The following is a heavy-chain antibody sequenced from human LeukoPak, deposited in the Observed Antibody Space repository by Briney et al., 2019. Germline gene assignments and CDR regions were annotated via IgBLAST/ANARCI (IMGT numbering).Heavy chain of an antibody. V-gene: IGHV3-74*01. CDR3: ARAPSEIGGYYPEYFRH. J-gene: IGHJ1*01. D-gene: IGHD3-22*01. Sequence: GRSLRLSCAASGFTFSTYWMHWVRNAPGKGLVLVSRIKSDGSTNYADSVKGGFTISRDNAKNTVSLQMNSLRPEDTGVYYCARAPSEIGGYYPEYFRHWGQGTLVTVSS. CDR1: GFTFSTYW. CDR2: IKSDGST.